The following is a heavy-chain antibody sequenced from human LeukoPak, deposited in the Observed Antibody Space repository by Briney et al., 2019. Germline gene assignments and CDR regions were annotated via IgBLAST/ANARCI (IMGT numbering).Heavy chain of an antibody. J-gene: IGHJ4*02. CDR3: ARVAAIYSSPVDY. CDR2: IYYSGST. Sequence: GSLRLSCAASGFTFSSYAMSWVRQAPGKGLEWIGSIYYSGSTYYNPSLKSRVTISVDTSKNQFSLKLSSVTAADTAVYYCARVAAIYSSPVDYWGQGTLVTVSS. CDR1: GFTFSSYA. V-gene: IGHV4-39*07. D-gene: IGHD6-13*01.